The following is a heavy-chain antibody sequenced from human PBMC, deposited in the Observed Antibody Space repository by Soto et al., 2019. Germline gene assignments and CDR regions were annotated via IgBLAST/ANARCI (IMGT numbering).Heavy chain of an antibody. V-gene: IGHV1-18*01. D-gene: IGHD6-19*01. J-gene: IGHJ5*02. CDR1: GYTFTSYG. CDR3: AREPVAGIWFDP. CDR2: INSYNGNT. Sequence: AASVKVSCKASGYTFTSYGISWVRQAPGQGLEWMGWINSYNGNTNYAQKLQGRVTMTTDTSTSTAYMELRSLRSDDTAVYYCAREPVAGIWFDPWGQGTLVTVSS.